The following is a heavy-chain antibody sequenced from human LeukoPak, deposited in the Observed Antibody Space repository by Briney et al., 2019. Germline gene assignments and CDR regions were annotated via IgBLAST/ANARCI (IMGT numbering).Heavy chain of an antibody. Sequence: SETLSLTCTVSGGSISGSSYYWGWIRQPPGKGLEWIGSIYYSGSTYYNPSLKSRVTISVDTSKNQFSLKLSSVTAADTAVYYCASGLDYGDPSYYYYYMDVWGKGTTVTISS. J-gene: IGHJ6*03. CDR1: GGSISGSSYY. D-gene: IGHD4-17*01. V-gene: IGHV4-39*01. CDR2: IYYSGST. CDR3: ASGLDYGDPSYYYYYMDV.